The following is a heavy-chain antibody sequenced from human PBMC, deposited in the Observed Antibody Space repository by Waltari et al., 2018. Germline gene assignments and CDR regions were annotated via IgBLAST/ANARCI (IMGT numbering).Heavy chain of an antibody. Sequence: QVQLVESGGGVVQPGRSLRLSCAASGFTFSSSAMHWVRQAPGKGLEWVAVISYDGSNKYYADSVKGRFTISRDNSKNTLYLQMNSLRAEDTAVYYCARSPPTPVTTFYFDYWGQGTLVTVSS. CDR2: ISYDGSNK. CDR3: ARSPPTPVTTFYFDY. CDR1: GFTFSSSA. D-gene: IGHD4-17*01. J-gene: IGHJ4*02. V-gene: IGHV3-30-3*01.